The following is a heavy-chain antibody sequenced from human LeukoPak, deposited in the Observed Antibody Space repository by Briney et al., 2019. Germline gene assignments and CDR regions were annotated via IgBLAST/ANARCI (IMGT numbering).Heavy chain of an antibody. CDR3: ARVGGELLLRLLDY. CDR2: IYYSGIT. J-gene: IGHJ4*02. D-gene: IGHD1-26*01. CDR1: GGSISNDNHY. V-gene: IGHV4-39*01. Sequence: SETLSLTCTVSGGSISNDNHYWGWIRQPPGKGLEWIGSIYYSGITYYNPSLKSRVAISVDTSKNQFSLKLSSVTAADTAVYYCARVGGELLLRLLDYWGQGTLVTVSS.